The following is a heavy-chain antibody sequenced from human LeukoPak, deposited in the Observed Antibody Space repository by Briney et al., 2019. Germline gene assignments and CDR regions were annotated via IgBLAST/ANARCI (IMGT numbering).Heavy chain of an antibody. Sequence: AESLKISCKGSGYRFTSYWIGWVRQMPGKGLEWMGRIDPSDSCTNYSPSFQGHVTISADNSISTAYLQWSGLKASDTAMYYCANRATTGRGIPLFDYWGQGTLVTVSS. J-gene: IGHJ4*02. CDR2: IDPSDSCT. D-gene: IGHD3-10*01. CDR3: ANRATTGRGIPLFDY. V-gene: IGHV5-10-1*01. CDR1: GYRFTSYW.